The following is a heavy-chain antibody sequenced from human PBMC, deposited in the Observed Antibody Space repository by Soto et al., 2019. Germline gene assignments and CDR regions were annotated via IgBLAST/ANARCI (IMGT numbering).Heavy chain of an antibody. D-gene: IGHD2-2*01. Sequence: QVQLVQSGAEVKKPGASVKVSCKASGYPFTGYYMHWVRQAPGQGLEWMGWINPNSGGTNYAQKFQGRVTMTRDTSISTAYMELSRLRSDDTAVYYCARDQYCSSTSCRNYYYYGMDVWGQGTTVTVSS. CDR3: ARDQYCSSTSCRNYYYYGMDV. CDR2: INPNSGGT. CDR1: GYPFTGYY. J-gene: IGHJ6*02. V-gene: IGHV1-2*02.